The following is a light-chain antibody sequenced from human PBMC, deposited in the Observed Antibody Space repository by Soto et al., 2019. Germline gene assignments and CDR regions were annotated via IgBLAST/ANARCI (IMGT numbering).Light chain of an antibody. Sequence: DIQMTQSPSSLSASIGDKLTISCRANQSITHFLNWYQKKPGEVPKLLIYAASRLGSGVPPRFSGSGSGTDFALTINSLQPEDFATYYCQQSYTTPRLSFGGGTKVDIK. CDR3: QQSYTTPRLS. J-gene: IGKJ4*01. V-gene: IGKV1-39*01. CDR1: QSITHF. CDR2: AAS.